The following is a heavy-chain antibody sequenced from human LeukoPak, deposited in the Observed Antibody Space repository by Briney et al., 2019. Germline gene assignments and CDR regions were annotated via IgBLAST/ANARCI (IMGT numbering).Heavy chain of an antibody. CDR1: GYTFTSYG. J-gene: IGHJ6*02. CDR3: ARDGRNYYYYYGMDV. CDR2: ISAYNGNT. V-gene: IGHV1-18*01. Sequence: GASVKVSCKASGYTFTSYGISWVRQAPGQGLEWMGWISAYNGNTNYAQKLQGRVTMTTDTSTSTAYMELRSLRSDDTAVYYCARDGRNYYYYYGMDVWGQGTTVTVSS.